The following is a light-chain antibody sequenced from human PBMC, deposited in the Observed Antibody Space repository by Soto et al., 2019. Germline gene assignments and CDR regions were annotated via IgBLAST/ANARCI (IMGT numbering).Light chain of an antibody. CDR1: QSVSSAY. CDR2: NVS. J-gene: IGKJ1*01. Sequence: EIVLTQSPGTLSLSPGERATLSCRASQSVSSAYLAWYQQKPGQAPRLLIYNVSRRATGIPDRFSGSGSGTDFTLTVSRLEPEDFEVYYCQQYGDSPETFGQGTKVDIK. V-gene: IGKV3-20*01. CDR3: QQYGDSPET.